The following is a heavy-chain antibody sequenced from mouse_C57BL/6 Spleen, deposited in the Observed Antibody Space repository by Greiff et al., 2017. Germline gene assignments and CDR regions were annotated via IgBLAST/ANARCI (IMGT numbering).Heavy chain of an antibody. J-gene: IGHJ4*01. CDR1: GYTFTSYW. CDR2: IDPSDSYT. Sequence: QVQLQQPGAELVKPGASVKLSCKASGYTFTSYWMQWVKQRPGQGLEWIGEIDPSDSYTNYNQKFKGKATLTVDPSSSTAYMQLSSLTSEDSAVYYCARAGTEAMDYWGQGTSVTVSS. CDR3: ARAGTEAMDY. V-gene: IGHV1-50*01. D-gene: IGHD4-1*01.